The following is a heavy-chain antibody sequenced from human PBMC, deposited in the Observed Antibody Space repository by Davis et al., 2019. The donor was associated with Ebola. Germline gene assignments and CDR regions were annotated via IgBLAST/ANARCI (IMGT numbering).Heavy chain of an antibody. D-gene: IGHD1-1*01. CDR3: AHRYSDWYKWYFDY. CDR1: GFSLTTNRVA. V-gene: IGHV2-5*01. J-gene: IGHJ4*02. CDR2: LYWNDDK. Sequence: SGPTLVKPTQTLTLTCTFSGFSLTTNRVAVGWIRQPPGKALEWLALLYWNDDKRYSPSLKSRLTVTRDTSRNQVVLTMTNGGPADTATYYCAHRYSDWYKWYFDYWGQGTLVTVSA.